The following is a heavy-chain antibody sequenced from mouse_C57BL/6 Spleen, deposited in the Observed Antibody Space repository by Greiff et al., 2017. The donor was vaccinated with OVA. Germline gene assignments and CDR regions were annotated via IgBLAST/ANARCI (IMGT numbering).Heavy chain of an antibody. CDR1: GYAFTNYL. CDR2: INPGSGGT. J-gene: IGHJ3*01. D-gene: IGHD4-1*01. Sequence: QVQLQQSGAELVRPGTSVKVSCKASGYAFTNYLIEWVKQRPGQGLEWIGVINPGSGGTNYNEKFKGKATLTADKSSSTAYMQLSSLTSEDSAVYFCASNWEAWFAYWGQETLVTVSA. CDR3: ASNWEAWFAY. V-gene: IGHV1-54*01.